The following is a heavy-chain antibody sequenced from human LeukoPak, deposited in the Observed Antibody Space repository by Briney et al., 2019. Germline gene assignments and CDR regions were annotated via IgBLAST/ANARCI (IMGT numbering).Heavy chain of an antibody. Sequence: SETLSLTCTVSGGSISSGSYYWSWIRQPAGKGLEWIGRIYTSGSTNYNPSLKSRVTISVDTSKNQFSLKLSSVTAADTAVYYCARAVIPSIFGVVIWFDPWGQGTLVTVSS. CDR3: ARAVIPSIFGVVIWFDP. V-gene: IGHV4-61*02. D-gene: IGHD3-3*02. CDR2: IYTSGST. J-gene: IGHJ5*02. CDR1: GGSISSGSYY.